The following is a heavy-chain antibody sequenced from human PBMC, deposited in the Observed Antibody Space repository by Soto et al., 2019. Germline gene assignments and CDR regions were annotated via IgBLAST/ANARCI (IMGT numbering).Heavy chain of an antibody. CDR1: GGSISNKSSY. CDR3: ATTRGVAVGGSFDS. V-gene: IGHV4-39*01. D-gene: IGHD2-15*01. J-gene: IGHJ5*01. Sequence: PSETLSLTCTVSGGSISNKSSYWAWNRQPPGKGLEWIGTFFSGTTFSNPSLKSRVTISIDTSKNQASLRLRSVDAPDTAIYYCATTRGVAVGGSFDSWGQGTLVTVSS. CDR2: FFSGTT.